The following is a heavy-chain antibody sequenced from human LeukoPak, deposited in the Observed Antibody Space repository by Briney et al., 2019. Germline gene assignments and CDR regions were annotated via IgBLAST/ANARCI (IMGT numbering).Heavy chain of an antibody. J-gene: IGHJ5*02. V-gene: IGHV1-18*01. D-gene: IGHD1-1*01. CDR3: ARGRRQLERQMYWFDP. CDR1: GYTFTSYG. Sequence: ASVKVSCKASGYTFTSYGISWVRQAPGQGLEWMGWISAYNGNTNYAQKLQGRGTMTTDTSTSTAYMELRSLRSDDTAVYYCARGRRQLERQMYWFDPWGQGTLVTVSS. CDR2: ISAYNGNT.